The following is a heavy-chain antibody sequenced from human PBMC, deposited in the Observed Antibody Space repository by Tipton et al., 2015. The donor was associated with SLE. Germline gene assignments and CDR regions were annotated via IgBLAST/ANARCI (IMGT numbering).Heavy chain of an antibody. CDR1: GGSFSGYY. J-gene: IGHJ4*02. CDR3: ASWKAAAANFDY. D-gene: IGHD6-13*01. CDR2: IYYSGST. Sequence: TLSLTCAVYGGSFSGYYWSWIRQHPGKGLEWIGYIYYSGSTYYNPSLKSRVTISVDTSKNQFSLKLSSVTAADTAVYYCASWKAAAANFDYWGQGTLVTVSS. V-gene: IGHV4-31*11.